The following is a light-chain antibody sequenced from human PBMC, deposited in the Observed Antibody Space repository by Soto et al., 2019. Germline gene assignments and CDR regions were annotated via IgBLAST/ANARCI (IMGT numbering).Light chain of an antibody. CDR2: EVS. Sequence: QSVLTQPASVSGSPGQSITISCTGTSSDVGGYNNVSWYQQHPGKAPKLIIFEVSNRPSGFYNRFSGSRSDNTAALTISGLQAEDEADYHCSSYSRSSTDVFGTGTKLTVL. CDR1: SSDVGGYNN. CDR3: SSYSRSSTDV. V-gene: IGLV2-14*01. J-gene: IGLJ1*01.